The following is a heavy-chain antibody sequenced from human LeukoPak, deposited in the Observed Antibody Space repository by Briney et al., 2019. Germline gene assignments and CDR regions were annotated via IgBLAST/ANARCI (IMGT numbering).Heavy chain of an antibody. D-gene: IGHD6-13*01. J-gene: IGHJ5*02. Sequence: TSETLSLTCTVSGGSISSYYWSWIRQPPGKGLEWIGYIYYSGSTNYNPSLKSRVTISVDTSKNQFSLKLSSVTAADTAVYYCARNRIAAAVLDWFDPWGQGTLVTVSS. CDR1: GGSISSYY. CDR2: IYYSGST. V-gene: IGHV4-59*08. CDR3: ARNRIAAAVLDWFDP.